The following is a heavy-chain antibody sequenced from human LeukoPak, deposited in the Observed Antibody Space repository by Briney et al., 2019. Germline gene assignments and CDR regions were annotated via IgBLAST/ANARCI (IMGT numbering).Heavy chain of an antibody. CDR3: ARGLAAAAYYFDY. V-gene: IGHV1-3*01. D-gene: IGHD6-13*01. CDR1: GYTFTSYA. J-gene: IGHJ4*02. CDR2: INAGNGNT. Sequence: ASVKVSCKASGYTFTSYAMHWVRQAPGQRLEWMGWINAGNGNTKYSQKFQGRVTITRDTSASTAYMELSSLRSEDTAVYYCARGLAAAAYYFDYWGQGTLVTVSS.